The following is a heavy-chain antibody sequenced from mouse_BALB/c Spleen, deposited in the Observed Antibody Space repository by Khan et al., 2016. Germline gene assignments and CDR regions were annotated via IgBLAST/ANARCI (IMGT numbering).Heavy chain of an antibody. CDR1: GYSITSDYA. Sequence: EVQLQESGPGLVKPSQSLSLTCTVTGYSITSDYAWNWIRQFPGNKLEWMGYISYSGSTSYNPSLNSRISITRDTSKNQFFLQLNSVTTEDTATYYGARDYYGRSYFYYWGQGTTLTVSS. J-gene: IGHJ2*01. CDR3: ARDYYGRSYFYY. D-gene: IGHD1-1*01. V-gene: IGHV3-2*02. CDR2: ISYSGST.